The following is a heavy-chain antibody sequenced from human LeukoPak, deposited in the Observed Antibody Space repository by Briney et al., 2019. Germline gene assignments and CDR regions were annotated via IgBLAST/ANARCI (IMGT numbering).Heavy chain of an antibody. Sequence: SETLSLTCTVSGGSISSYYWSWIRQPPGKGLEWIGYIYYSGSTNYNPSLKSRVTISVDTSKNQFPLKLSSVTAADTAVYYCARTNEYSSSFDYWGQGTLVTVSS. V-gene: IGHV4-59*01. D-gene: IGHD6-6*01. CDR3: ARTNEYSSSFDY. J-gene: IGHJ4*02. CDR2: IYYSGST. CDR1: GGSISSYY.